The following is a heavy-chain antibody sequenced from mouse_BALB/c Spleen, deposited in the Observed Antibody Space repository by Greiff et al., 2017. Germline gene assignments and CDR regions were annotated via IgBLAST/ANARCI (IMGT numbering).Heavy chain of an antibody. Sequence: EVHLVESGGGLVKPGGSLKLSCAASGFTFSDYYMYWVRQTPEKRLEWVATISDGGSYTYYPDSVKGRFTISRDNAKNNLYLQMSSLKSEDTAMYYCAREGDDGYYGFAYWGQGTLVTVSA. CDR1: GFTFSDYY. V-gene: IGHV5-4*02. CDR2: ISDGGSYT. CDR3: AREGDDGYYGFAY. J-gene: IGHJ3*01. D-gene: IGHD2-3*01.